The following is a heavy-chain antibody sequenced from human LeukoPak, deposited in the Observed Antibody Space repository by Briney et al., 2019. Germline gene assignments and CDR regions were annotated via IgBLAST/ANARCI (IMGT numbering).Heavy chain of an antibody. V-gene: IGHV5-51*01. Sequence: GESLKISCKGSGYNFPTSWIGWVRQMPGKGLEWMGIIYPTDSDTRLSPSFQGQVTISVDKSISTAYLEWFSLKASDSAIYYCAIRSGNDDAYDIWGQGTMVTVS. CDR3: AIRSGNDDAYDI. CDR1: GYNFPTSW. J-gene: IGHJ3*02. CDR2: IYPTDSDT. D-gene: IGHD1-1*01.